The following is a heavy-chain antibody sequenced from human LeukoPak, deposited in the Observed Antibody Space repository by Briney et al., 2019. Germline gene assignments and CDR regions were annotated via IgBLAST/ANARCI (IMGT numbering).Heavy chain of an antibody. D-gene: IGHD3-10*01. CDR1: GFTFSHSY. V-gene: IGHV3-11*01. CDR3: ASGDMLLNDAYEN. CDR2: ISSSGNTI. J-gene: IGHJ3*02. Sequence: PGGSLRLSCAASGFTFSHSYMSWIRQAPGRGLEWLSFISSSGNTIYYADSVKGRFTISRDNAKNSLFLQMISLRAEDTALYYCASGDMLLNDAYENWGQGTMVTVSS.